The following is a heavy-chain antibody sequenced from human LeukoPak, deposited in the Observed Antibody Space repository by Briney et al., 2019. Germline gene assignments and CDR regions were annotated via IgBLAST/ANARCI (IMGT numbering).Heavy chain of an antibody. CDR1: GGSISSHY. Sequence: SETLSLTCTVSGGSISSHYWSWIRQPPGKGLEWIGDIYYSGSTNYNPSLKSRVTISVDTSKNQFSLKLSSVTAADTAVYYCARGVILRYFDWSSCFDYWRQGTLVTVSS. D-gene: IGHD3-9*01. J-gene: IGHJ4*02. CDR3: ARGVILRYFDWSSCFDY. CDR2: IYYSGST. V-gene: IGHV4-59*11.